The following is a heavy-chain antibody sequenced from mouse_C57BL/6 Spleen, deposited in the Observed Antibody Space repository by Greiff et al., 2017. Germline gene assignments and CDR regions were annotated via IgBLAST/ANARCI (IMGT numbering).Heavy chain of an antibody. V-gene: IGHV1-55*01. CDR1: GYTFTSYW. CDR2: IYPGSGST. Sequence: QVQLQQPGAELVKPGASVKMSCKASGYTFTSYWITWVKQRTGQGLEWIGDIYPGSGSTNYNEKFKGKATLTVDTSSSTAYMRLISLTSSDSSVYYCARLAYYSGSDYSLYFDVWGTGTTVTVSS. D-gene: IGHD1-1*01. J-gene: IGHJ1*03. CDR3: ARLAYYSGSDYSLYFDV.